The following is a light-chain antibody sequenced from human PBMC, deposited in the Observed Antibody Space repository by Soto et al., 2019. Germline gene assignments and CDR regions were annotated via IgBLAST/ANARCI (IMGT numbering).Light chain of an antibody. Sequence: QSVLTQPASVSGSPGQSITISCTGTSSDVGGYNYVSWYQQHPGKAPKLMIYDVSNRPSGVSNRFSGSKSGNTASLTISGLQADDEDDYYCSSYTSSSPFGTGTKVTVL. J-gene: IGLJ1*01. CDR1: SSDVGGYNY. V-gene: IGLV2-14*01. CDR2: DVS. CDR3: SSYTSSSP.